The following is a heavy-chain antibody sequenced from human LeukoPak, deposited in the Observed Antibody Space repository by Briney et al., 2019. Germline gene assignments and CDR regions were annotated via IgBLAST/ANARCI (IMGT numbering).Heavy chain of an antibody. Sequence: QPGGSLRLSCAASGFTFSSYAMSWVCQAPGKGLEWVSAISGSGGTTYYADSVKGRFTISRDNSKNTLYLQMNSLRAEDTAVYYCAKSLSSGYYYGVFDYWGQGTLVTVSS. D-gene: IGHD3-22*01. CDR2: ISGSGGTT. CDR1: GFTFSSYA. J-gene: IGHJ4*02. V-gene: IGHV3-23*01. CDR3: AKSLSSGYYYGVFDY.